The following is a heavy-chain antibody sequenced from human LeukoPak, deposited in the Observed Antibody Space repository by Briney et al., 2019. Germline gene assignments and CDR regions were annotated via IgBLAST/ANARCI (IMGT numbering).Heavy chain of an antibody. Sequence: SETLSLTCTVSGGSISSYYWTWIRQPPGKGLGLEWIGYIYYSGGTNYNPSLKSRVTISIDTSKNQVSLKLSSVTAADMAVYYCARLWDSSSSPDYWGQGTLVTVSS. CDR3: ARLWDSSSSPDY. D-gene: IGHD6-6*01. V-gene: IGHV4-59*08. CDR1: GGSISSYY. CDR2: IYYSGGT. J-gene: IGHJ4*02.